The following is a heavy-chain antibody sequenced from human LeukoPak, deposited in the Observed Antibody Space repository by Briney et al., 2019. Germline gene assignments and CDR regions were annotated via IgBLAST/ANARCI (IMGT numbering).Heavy chain of an antibody. J-gene: IGHJ5*02. V-gene: IGHV4-34*01. CDR3: ARGGNVPFDP. CDR1: GGSFSGYY. D-gene: IGHD3-10*02. CDR2: ISHSGST. Sequence: SETPSLTCAVYGGSFSGYYWSWIRQPPGKGLEWIGVISHSGSTNYNPSLKSRVIISGDTSKNQFSLKLISVIAADTAVYYCARGGNVPFDPWGQGTLVTVSS.